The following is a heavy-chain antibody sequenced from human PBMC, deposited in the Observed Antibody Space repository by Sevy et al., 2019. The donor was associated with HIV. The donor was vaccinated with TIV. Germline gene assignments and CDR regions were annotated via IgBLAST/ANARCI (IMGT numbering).Heavy chain of an antibody. CDR2: ISSNGGST. D-gene: IGHD6-6*01. J-gene: IGHJ5*02. CDR1: GFTFSSYA. CDR3: ARELIAARFGSSSFDP. Sequence: GGSLRLSCAASGFTFSSYAMHWVRQAPGKGLEYVSAISSNGGSTYYANSVKGRFTISRDNSKNTLYLQMGSLRAEDMAGYYCARELIAARFGSSSFDPWGQGTLVTVSS. V-gene: IGHV3-64*01.